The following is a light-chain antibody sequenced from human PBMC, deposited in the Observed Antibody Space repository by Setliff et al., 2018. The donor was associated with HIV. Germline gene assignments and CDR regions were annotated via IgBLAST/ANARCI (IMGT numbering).Light chain of an antibody. CDR3: CSYAGTYTVL. CDR1: NSDIGSYNF. J-gene: IGLJ2*01. V-gene: IGLV2-11*01. Sequence: QSALAQPASVSGSPGQSITISCTGSNSDIGSYNFVSWYQHHPGKAPKLMIYEVSKRPSGVPDRFSGSKSGNTASLTISGLQGEDEADFYCCSYAGTYTVLFGGGTKVTVL. CDR2: EVS.